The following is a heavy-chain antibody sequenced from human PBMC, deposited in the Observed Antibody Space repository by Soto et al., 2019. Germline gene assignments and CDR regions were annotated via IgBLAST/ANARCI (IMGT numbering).Heavy chain of an antibody. Sequence: SETLSLTCTVSSGSVTSSRSYWGWVRQPPGKGLEWIASIYYSGDTYYNPSLKSRVTISIDTSKNQFSLKLSSLTAADTAVYYCARARVDDFWSGPIGGLFDYWGQGILVTVSS. CDR1: SGSVTSSRSY. CDR2: IYYSGDT. J-gene: IGHJ4*02. D-gene: IGHD3-3*01. V-gene: IGHV4-39*01. CDR3: ARARVDDFWSGPIGGLFDY.